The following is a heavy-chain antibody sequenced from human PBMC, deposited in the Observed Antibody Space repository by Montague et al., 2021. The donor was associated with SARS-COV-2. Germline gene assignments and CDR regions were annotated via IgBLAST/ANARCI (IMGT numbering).Heavy chain of an antibody. CDR3: VRLGGLRDYYYYGMDV. V-gene: IGHV5-51*01. CDR2: IYPGDSET. CDR1: GYSFISYW. J-gene: IGHJ6*02. D-gene: IGHD5-12*01. Sequence: QSGAEVKKPGESLKISCKGSGYSFISYWTGWVRQMPGKGLEWMGIIYPGDSETRYSPSFQGQVTISADKSISTAYLQWSSLKASDTAMYYCVRLGGLRDYYYYGMDVWGQGTTVTVSS.